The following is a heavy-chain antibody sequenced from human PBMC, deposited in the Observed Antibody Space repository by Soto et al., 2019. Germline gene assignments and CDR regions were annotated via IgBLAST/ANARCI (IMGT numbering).Heavy chain of an antibody. CDR2: IYYSGST. V-gene: IGHV4-59*01. Sequence: SETLSLTCTVSGGFISSFYWSWIRQPPGTGLEWIGHIYYSGSTNYNPSLKRRVTISLDTSKNQFSLKLSSVTAAGAAVYSCARDRGRRSLQLDYYYGMDVWAQGTRVTVSS. CDR3: ARDRGRRSLQLDYYYGMDV. J-gene: IGHJ6*02. CDR1: GGFISSFY. D-gene: IGHD1-1*01.